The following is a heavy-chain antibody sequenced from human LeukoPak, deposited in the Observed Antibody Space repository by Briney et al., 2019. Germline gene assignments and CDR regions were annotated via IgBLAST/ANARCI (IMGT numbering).Heavy chain of an antibody. Sequence: KTGGSLRLSCVASGFTFSSYNMNWVRQAPGKGLEWVSSISRSSIYIYYADSVKGRFTISRDNARNSLYLQMDNLRAEDTGVYYCARDFYDGFALDYWGQGTLVTVSS. V-gene: IGHV3-21*03. CDR3: ARDFYDGFALDY. CDR2: ISRSSIYI. CDR1: GFTFSSYN. D-gene: IGHD2/OR15-2a*01. J-gene: IGHJ4*02.